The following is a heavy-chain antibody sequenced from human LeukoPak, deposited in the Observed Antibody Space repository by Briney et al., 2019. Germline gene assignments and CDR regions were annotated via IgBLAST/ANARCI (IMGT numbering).Heavy chain of an antibody. CDR1: GASLSSFY. CDR3: ARDRPPGSETYLLDY. V-gene: IGHV4-4*07. CDR2: IYTDGSP. J-gene: IGHJ4*02. D-gene: IGHD3-10*01. Sequence: PSETLSLTCTVSGASLSSFYWSWIRQPAGKGLEWIGRIYTDGSPRYNPSLKSRITMSIDTSKNQFSLKLTSVTAADTAVYYCARDRPPGSETYLLDYWGQGTLVTVSS.